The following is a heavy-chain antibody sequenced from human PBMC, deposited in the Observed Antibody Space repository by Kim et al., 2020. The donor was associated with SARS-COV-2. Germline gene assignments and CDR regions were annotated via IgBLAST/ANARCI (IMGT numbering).Heavy chain of an antibody. J-gene: IGHJ6*02. Sequence: ASVKVSCKASGCTFTSYDINWVRQATGQGLEWMGWMNPNSGNTGYAQKFQGRVTMTRNTAISTAYMELSSLRSEDTAVYYCARGGETNYDILTGYYFYYYGMDVWGQGTTVTVSS. D-gene: IGHD3-9*01. CDR1: GCTFTSYD. V-gene: IGHV1-8*01. CDR2: MNPNSGNT. CDR3: ARGGETNYDILTGYYFYYYGMDV.